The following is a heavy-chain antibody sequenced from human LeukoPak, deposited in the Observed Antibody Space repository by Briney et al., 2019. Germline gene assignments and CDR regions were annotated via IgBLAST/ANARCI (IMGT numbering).Heavy chain of an antibody. D-gene: IGHD3-22*01. CDR2: ISGSGGST. CDR1: EFTLSNYN. CDR3: AKGSHYYDSSGYYPPRFDY. Sequence: GGSLRLSCAASEFTLSNYNMIWVRQSLGKGLEWVSAISGSGGSTYYADSVKGRFTISRDNSKNTLYLQMNSLRAEDTAVYYCAKGSHYYDSSGYYPPRFDYWGQGTLVTVSS. V-gene: IGHV3-23*01. J-gene: IGHJ4*02.